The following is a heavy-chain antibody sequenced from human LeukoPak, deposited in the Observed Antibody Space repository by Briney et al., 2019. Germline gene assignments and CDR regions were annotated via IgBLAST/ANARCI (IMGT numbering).Heavy chain of an antibody. CDR2: IYSGGST. CDR1: VFTVSSNY. D-gene: IGHD6-19*01. J-gene: IGHJ6*02. V-gene: IGHV3-66*01. CDR3: ARDHSSGWLGMDV. Sequence: PGGSLRLSCAASVFTVSSNYMSWVRQAPGKGLWWVSVIYSGGSTYYADSVKGRFTISRDNSKNTLYLQMNSLRAEDTAVYYCARDHSSGWLGMDVWGQGTTVTVSS.